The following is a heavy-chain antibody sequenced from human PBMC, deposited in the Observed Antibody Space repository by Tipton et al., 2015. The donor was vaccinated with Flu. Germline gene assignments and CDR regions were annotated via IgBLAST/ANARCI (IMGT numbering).Heavy chain of an antibody. V-gene: IGHV3-23*01. CDR2: ISGGTNSA. D-gene: IGHD3-22*01. CDR1: GFTFNNYA. CDR3: ARKLMGDSSGYYDLDY. J-gene: IGHJ4*02. Sequence: SLRLSCAASGFTFNNYAIMWVRQAPGKGLEWVSSISGGTNSAYYGDSVKGRFTISRDNSKNMVYLQMNSLRGEDTALYYCARKLMGDSSGYYDLDYWGQGTLVTVSS.